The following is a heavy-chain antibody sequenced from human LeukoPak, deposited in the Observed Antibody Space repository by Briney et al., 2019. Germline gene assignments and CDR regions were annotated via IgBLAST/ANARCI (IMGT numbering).Heavy chain of an antibody. CDR1: GGSITSSRHY. V-gene: IGHV4-39*01. CDR2: VDYTGST. D-gene: IGHD1-26*01. J-gene: IGHJ5*02. CDR3: ARHRYSGSYYWFDP. Sequence: PSETLSLTCTVSGGSITSSRHYWGWIRQPPGKGPEWIGSVDYTGSTYYNPSLESRVTISVDTSKNQFSLNVSSVTAADTAVYYCARHRYSGSYYWFDPWGQGTLVTVSS.